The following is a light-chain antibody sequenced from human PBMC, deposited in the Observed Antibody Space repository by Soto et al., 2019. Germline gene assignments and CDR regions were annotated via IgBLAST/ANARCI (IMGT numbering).Light chain of an antibody. V-gene: IGKV3-11*01. CDR2: DAS. CDR3: QQRVNWPLT. J-gene: IGKJ4*01. CDR1: QSVGSF. Sequence: EIVLTQSPVTLSLSPGERATLSCRASQSVGSFLAWYQQKPGQAPRLLIYDASNRATGIPARFSGSGSGTDFTLTISTLEPEDFAVYYCQQRVNWPLTFGGGTKVEIE.